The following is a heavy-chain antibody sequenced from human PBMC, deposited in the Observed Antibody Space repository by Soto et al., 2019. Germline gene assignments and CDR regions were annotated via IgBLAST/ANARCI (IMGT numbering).Heavy chain of an antibody. CDR1: GLTFSSYW. V-gene: IGHV3-74*01. CDR2: ISTDGSVA. J-gene: IGHJ4*02. D-gene: IGHD6-19*01. Sequence: EVQLVESGGGLVQPGGSLRLSCAASGLTFSSYWMHWVRQAPGKGLVWVARISTDGSVATYADSAKGRFTISRDNAKNTLYVQMIRLRTEDPAVYYCARAPYSSGWWGFHYWGQRPLVTVSS. CDR3: ARAPYSSGWWGFHY.